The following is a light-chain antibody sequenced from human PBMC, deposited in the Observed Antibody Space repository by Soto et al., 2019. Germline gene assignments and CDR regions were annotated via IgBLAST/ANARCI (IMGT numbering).Light chain of an antibody. CDR1: QSISSW. Sequence: DIQMTQSPSTLSASVGDRVTITCRASQSISSWLAWYQQKPGKAPKLLIYKASSLESGVPSRFSGSGXGXEFTLTISSLQPDDFATYYCQQYNSYGTFGQGTKVDIK. V-gene: IGKV1-5*03. CDR3: QQYNSYGT. CDR2: KAS. J-gene: IGKJ1*01.